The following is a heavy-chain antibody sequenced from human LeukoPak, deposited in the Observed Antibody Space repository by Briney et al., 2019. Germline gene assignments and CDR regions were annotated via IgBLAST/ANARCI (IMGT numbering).Heavy chain of an antibody. V-gene: IGHV3-11*01. CDR3: ARLRSSWYFDH. CDR1: GFTFCAYF. D-gene: IGHD6-13*01. J-gene: IGHJ4*02. Sequence: GGSLRLSCAASGFTFCAYFLTWSRQAPGKGLEWVSYISNSGGTIYYSDSVKGRFTISRDNAKNSLYLEMDSLGAGDPAVYYRARLRSSWYFDHWGQGSLVTVSS. CDR2: ISNSGGTI.